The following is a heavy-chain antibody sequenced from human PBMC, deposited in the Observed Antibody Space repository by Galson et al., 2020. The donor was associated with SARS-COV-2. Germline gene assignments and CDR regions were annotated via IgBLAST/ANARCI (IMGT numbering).Heavy chain of an antibody. D-gene: IGHD2-21*02. CDR2: IYHSGTT. CDR1: GGTFSSSNW. V-gene: IGHV4-4*02. Sequence: SETLSLTCAVSGGTFSSSNWWTLVRQPPGQGLEWIGEIYHSGTTNYNPSLKSRVTISVDTSKNRFSLKLSSVTAADTAVYYCARFTTAAVPYYFDYWGQGTLVTVSS. CDR3: ARFTTAAVPYYFDY. J-gene: IGHJ4*02.